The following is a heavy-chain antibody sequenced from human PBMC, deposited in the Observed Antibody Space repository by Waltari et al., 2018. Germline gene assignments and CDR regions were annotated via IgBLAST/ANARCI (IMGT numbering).Heavy chain of an antibody. J-gene: IGHJ4*02. V-gene: IGHV1-69*08. CDR1: GGTFSSYA. CDR3: ATGHALFGEPIDY. Sequence: QVQLVQSGAEVKKPGSSVKVSCKASGGTFSSYAISWVRQAPGQGLEWMGRIIPIFGTANYAQKFQGRVTMTEDTSTDTAYMELSSLRSEDTAVYYCATGHALFGEPIDYWGQGTLVTVSS. CDR2: IIPIFGTA. D-gene: IGHD3-10*02.